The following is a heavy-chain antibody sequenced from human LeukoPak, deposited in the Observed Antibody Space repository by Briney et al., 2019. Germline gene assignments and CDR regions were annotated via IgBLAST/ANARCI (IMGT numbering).Heavy chain of an antibody. V-gene: IGHV1-2*07. J-gene: IGHJ4*02. CDR3: ARAHFLYCSSSTCLFDY. CDR2: INPNDGDT. Sequence: GASVTVSCKASGYTFTDYYMHWVRQAPGQGFEWMGGINPNDGDTNYAHKFQGRVTMTRDTSISTAQMEVSRLRSDDTAVYYCARAHFLYCSSSTCLFDYWGQGTLVTVSS. D-gene: IGHD2-2*01. CDR1: GYTFTDYY.